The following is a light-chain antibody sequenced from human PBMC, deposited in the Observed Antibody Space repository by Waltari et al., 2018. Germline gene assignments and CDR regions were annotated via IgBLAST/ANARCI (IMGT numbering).Light chain of an antibody. J-gene: IGKJ1*01. CDR1: RTISSN. CDR2: GAS. Sequence: ENVIKQSPANLSVSPGERATLPCRTSRTISSNLAWYQQKPGQAPRLLIYGASIRATGVPARFSGSGSGTQFTLTIHSLQSEDFAVYYCQQYNNWPPWTFGQGTKVEIK. V-gene: IGKV3-15*01. CDR3: QQYNNWPPWT.